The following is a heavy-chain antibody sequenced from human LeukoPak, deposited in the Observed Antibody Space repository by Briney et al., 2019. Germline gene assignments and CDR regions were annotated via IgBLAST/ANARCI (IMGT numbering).Heavy chain of an antibody. D-gene: IGHD1-26*01. J-gene: IGHJ5*02. V-gene: IGHV1-2*02. CDR1: GYTFTGYY. CDR3: AREWELQDDWFDP. Sequence: ASVKVSCKASGYTFTGYYMHWVRQAPGQGLEWMGWINPNSGGTNYAQKFQGRVTMTRDTSISTAYMELSRLRSDDTAVYYCAREWELQDDWFDPWGQGTLVTVSS. CDR2: INPNSGGT.